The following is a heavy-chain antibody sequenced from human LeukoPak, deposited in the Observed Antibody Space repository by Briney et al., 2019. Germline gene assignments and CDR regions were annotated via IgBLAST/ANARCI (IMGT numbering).Heavy chain of an antibody. J-gene: IGHJ4*02. CDR3: ARLWDGSGSYVDY. D-gene: IGHD3-10*01. CDR2: IYYSGST. Sequence: SETLSLTCTVSGGSISSSSYYWGWIRQPPGKGLEWIGSIYYSGSTYYNPSLKSRVTISVDTSKNQFSLKLSSVTAADTAVYYCARLWDGSGSYVDYWGQGTLVTVSS. V-gene: IGHV4-39*01. CDR1: GGSISSSSYY.